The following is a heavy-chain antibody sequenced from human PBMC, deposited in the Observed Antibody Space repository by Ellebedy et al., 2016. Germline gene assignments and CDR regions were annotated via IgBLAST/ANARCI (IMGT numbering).Heavy chain of an antibody. J-gene: IGHJ4*02. CDR3: ASIVGANSSDDY. CDR1: GGSFSGYY. CDR2: INHSGST. D-gene: IGHD1-26*01. Sequence: SETLSLTCAVYGGSFSGYYWSWIRQPPGKGLEWIGEINHSGSTNYNPSLKSRVTISVDTSKNQFSLKLSSVTAADTAVYYCASIVGANSSDDYWGQGTLVTVSS. V-gene: IGHV4-34*01.